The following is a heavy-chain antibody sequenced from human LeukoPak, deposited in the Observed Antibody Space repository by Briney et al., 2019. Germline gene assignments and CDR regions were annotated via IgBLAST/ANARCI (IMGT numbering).Heavy chain of an antibody. CDR1: GFTFSGSA. CDR3: TRHSWTRIAVAGTTRDYYYYYMDV. D-gene: IGHD6-19*01. CDR2: IRSKANSYAT. Sequence: PGGSLRLSCAASGFTFSGSAMHWVRQASGKGLEWVGRIRSKANSYATAYAASVKGRFTISRDDSKNTAYLQTNSLKTEDTAVYYCTRHSWTRIAVAGTTRDYYYYYMDVWGKGTTVTVSS. J-gene: IGHJ6*03. V-gene: IGHV3-73*01.